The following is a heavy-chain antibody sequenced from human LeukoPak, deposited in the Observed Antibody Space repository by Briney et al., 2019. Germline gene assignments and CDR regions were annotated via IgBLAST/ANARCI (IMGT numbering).Heavy chain of an antibody. CDR1: GGSISSYY. D-gene: IGHD1-7*01. J-gene: IGHJ6*02. V-gene: IGHV4-59*01. Sequence: ASETLSLTCTVSGGSISSYYWSWIRQPPGKGLEWIGYIYYSGSTNYNPSLKSRVTISVDTSKNQFSLKLSSVTAADTAVYYCARDNWNYGSSMDVWGQGTTVTVSS. CDR3: ARDNWNYGSSMDV. CDR2: IYYSGST.